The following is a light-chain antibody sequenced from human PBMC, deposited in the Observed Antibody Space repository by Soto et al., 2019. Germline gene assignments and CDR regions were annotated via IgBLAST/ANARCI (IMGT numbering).Light chain of an antibody. Sequence: ESVLTQSPGTLSLSPGERATLSCRASQSVSDNHLAWYQQKPGQAPRLLIYGASTRATGIPARFSGSGSGTEFTLTISSLQSEDFAVYYCQQYNNWPPITFGQGTRLEIK. CDR1: QSVSDNH. CDR2: GAS. CDR3: QQYNNWPPIT. J-gene: IGKJ5*01. V-gene: IGKV3-15*01.